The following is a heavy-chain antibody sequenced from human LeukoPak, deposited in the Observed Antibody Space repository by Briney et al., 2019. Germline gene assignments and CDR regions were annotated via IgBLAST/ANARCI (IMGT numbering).Heavy chain of an antibody. V-gene: IGHV4-59*11. Sequence: KPSETLSLTCTVSGGSMSSHYWSWIRQPPGKGLEWIGYIYYSGRTYYNPSLQSRVTISVDTSKNHFSLKLTSMTAADTAVYYCARLLDNDSSGNPDTFDMWGQGTMVTVSS. D-gene: IGHD3-22*01. CDR1: GGSMSSHY. J-gene: IGHJ3*02. CDR2: IYYSGRT. CDR3: ARLLDNDSSGNPDTFDM.